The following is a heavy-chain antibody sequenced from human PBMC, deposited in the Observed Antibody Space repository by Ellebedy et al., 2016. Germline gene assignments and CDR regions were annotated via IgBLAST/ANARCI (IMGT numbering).Heavy chain of an antibody. CDR1: GYSFTSYW. V-gene: IGHV5-10-1*01. J-gene: IGHJ4*02. CDR3: VPGDCSYASCPRFLEWANY. CDR2: IDPNDSYT. Sequence: GESLKISXKGSGYSFTSYWISWLRQMPGKGLEWMGRIDPNDSYTSYSPSFQGHVTISVDKSITTAYLQWSSLKSSDTAIYYCVPGDCSYASCPRFLEWANYWGRGTLVTVSS. D-gene: IGHD3-3*01.